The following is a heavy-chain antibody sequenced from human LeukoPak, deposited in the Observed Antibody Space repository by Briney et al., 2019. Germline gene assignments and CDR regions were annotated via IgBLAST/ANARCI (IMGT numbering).Heavy chain of an antibody. D-gene: IGHD2-2*01. V-gene: IGHV1-24*01. CDR2: FDPEDGET. CDR3: ATHCSSTSCYFRNY. Sequence: ASVKVSCKVSGYTLTELSMHWVRQAPGKGLEWMGGFDPEDGETIYAQKFQGRVTMTGDTSTDTAYMELSSLRSEDTAVYYCATHCSSTSCYFRNYWGQGTLVTVSS. CDR1: GYTLTELS. J-gene: IGHJ4*02.